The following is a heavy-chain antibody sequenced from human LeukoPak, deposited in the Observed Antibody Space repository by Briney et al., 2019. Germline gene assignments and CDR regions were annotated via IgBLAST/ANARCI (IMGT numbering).Heavy chain of an antibody. Sequence: GGSLRLSCAVSGFTFSGFWMSWSRRAPGKGLEWVASINSDGSEGYYADVVKGRFTISRDNAKNSLYLQINSLGAEDTAVYYCARSSYSSSSSVWGQGTMVTVSS. J-gene: IGHJ3*01. CDR3: ARSSYSSSSSV. D-gene: IGHD6-6*01. V-gene: IGHV3-7*03. CDR1: GFTFSGFW. CDR2: INSDGSEG.